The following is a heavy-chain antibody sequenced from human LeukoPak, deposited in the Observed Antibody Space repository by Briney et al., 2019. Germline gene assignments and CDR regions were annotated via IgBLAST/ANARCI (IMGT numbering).Heavy chain of an antibody. J-gene: IGHJ4*02. Sequence: KTGGSLRLSCAASGFIFSDYSMSWIRQAPGKGLEWISYTSSGGTTMYYADSVKGRFTISRDNAKNSLYLQMDSLRAEDSAVYYCVRDITSRAGPPFDYWGQGTLVSVSS. CDR2: TSSGGTTM. D-gene: IGHD3-10*01. V-gene: IGHV3-11*04. CDR1: GFIFSDYS. CDR3: VRDITSRAGPPFDY.